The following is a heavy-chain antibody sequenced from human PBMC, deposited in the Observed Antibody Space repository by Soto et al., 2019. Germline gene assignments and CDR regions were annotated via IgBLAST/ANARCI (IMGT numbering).Heavy chain of an antibody. CDR1: GASISGYY. CDR3: VRDGTKTLRDWFDP. V-gene: IGHV4-4*07. D-gene: IGHD1-1*01. Sequence: PSETLSLTCTVSGASISGYYWSWIRKSAGKGLEWIGRIYATGTTDYNPSLKSRVMMSVDTSKKQFSLKLRSVTAADTGVYYCVRDGTKTLRDWFDPWGQGISVTVS. CDR2: IYATGTT. J-gene: IGHJ5*02.